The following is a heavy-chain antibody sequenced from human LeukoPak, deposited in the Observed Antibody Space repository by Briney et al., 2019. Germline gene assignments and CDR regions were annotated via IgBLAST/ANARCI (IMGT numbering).Heavy chain of an antibody. CDR1: GGSISSYY. CDR3: ARGYYGANTHDS. CDR2: IYYSGST. Sequence: PSETLSLTCTVSGGSISSYYWSWIRQAPGKGLEWIGYIYYSGSTNYNPSLKSRVTISVDTSKNQFSLKLSSVTAADTAVYYCARGYYGANTHDSWGQGTLVTVSS. J-gene: IGHJ4*02. V-gene: IGHV4-59*01. D-gene: IGHD4-23*01.